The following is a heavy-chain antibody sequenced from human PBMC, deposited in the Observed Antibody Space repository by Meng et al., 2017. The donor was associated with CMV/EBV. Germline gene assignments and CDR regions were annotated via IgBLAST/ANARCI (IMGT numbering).Heavy chain of an antibody. D-gene: IGHD6-13*01. J-gene: IGHJ5*02. V-gene: IGHV1-69*05. Sequence: SVKVSCKASGGTFSSYAISWVRQAPGQGLEWMGGIIPIFGTANYAQKFQGRVTITTDESTSTAYMELSSLRSEDTAVYYCARDRVKAAGQIWATNWFDPWGQGTPVTVSS. CDR1: GGTFSSYA. CDR2: IIPIFGTA. CDR3: ARDRVKAAGQIWATNWFDP.